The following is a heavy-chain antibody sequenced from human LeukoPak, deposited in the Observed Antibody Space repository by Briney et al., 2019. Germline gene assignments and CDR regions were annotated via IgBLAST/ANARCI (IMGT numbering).Heavy chain of an antibody. D-gene: IGHD1-26*01. CDR1: GITFSIYA. J-gene: IGHJ4*02. CDR3: AKDRSAARVGATPTYYFDY. V-gene: IGHV3-23*01. CDR2: ISGSGGST. Sequence: GGSLRLSCAASGITFSIYAMNWVRQAPGKGLEWVSGISGSGGSTYYADSVKGRFTISRDNSRNALYLQMDGLTADDTAVYYCAKDRSAARVGATPTYYFDYWGQGALVTVSS.